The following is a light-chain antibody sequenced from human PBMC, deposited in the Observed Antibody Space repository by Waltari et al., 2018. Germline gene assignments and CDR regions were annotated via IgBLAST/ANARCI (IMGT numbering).Light chain of an antibody. J-gene: IGKJ1*01. CDR2: GAS. CDR1: QSVSSSY. V-gene: IGKV3-20*01. Sequence: DIVLTQSPGTLSLSPGERAPLSCRASQSVSSSYLAWYQQKPGQAPRLLIYGASSMATGIPDRFSGSGSGTDFTLTISRLEPEDFAVYYCQQYGSSPETFGQGTKVEIK. CDR3: QQYGSSPET.